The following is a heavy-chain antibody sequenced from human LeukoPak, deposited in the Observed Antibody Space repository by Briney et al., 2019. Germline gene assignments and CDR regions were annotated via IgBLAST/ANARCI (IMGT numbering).Heavy chain of an antibody. D-gene: IGHD5-18*01. J-gene: IGHJ4*02. CDR3: AKGGRGYSYGSLDY. CDR2: ISGSGGGGST. CDR1: GFTFSTYA. V-gene: IGHV3-23*01. Sequence: PGGSLRLSCAASGFTFSTYAMSWVRQAPGKGLEWVSGISGSGGGGSTFYADSVKGRFTISRDDSKNTLYLQMNGLRVEDSAVYYCAKGGRGYSYGSLDYWGQGTLVTVSS.